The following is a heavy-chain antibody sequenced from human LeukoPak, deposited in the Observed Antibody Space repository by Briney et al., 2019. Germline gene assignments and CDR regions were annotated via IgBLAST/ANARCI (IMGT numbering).Heavy chain of an antibody. D-gene: IGHD3-16*01. CDR2: MYHTGSG. CDR3: ARWALKSAFDL. J-gene: IGHJ3*01. V-gene: IGHV4-59*02. CDR1: GVSVSNNY. Sequence: PSQTLSLTCTVSGVSVSNNYWSWIRQAPGKGPEWIGYMYHTGSGNYNPSLKSRVTISIDTSKNQFSLDVNSVTVADSAVYYCARWALKSAFDLWGQGTTVTVAS.